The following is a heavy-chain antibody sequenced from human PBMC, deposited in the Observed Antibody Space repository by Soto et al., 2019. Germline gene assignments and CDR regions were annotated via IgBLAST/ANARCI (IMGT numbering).Heavy chain of an antibody. CDR2: IYHSGST. CDR1: GGSISSSNW. J-gene: IGHJ6*02. V-gene: IGHV4-4*02. D-gene: IGHD3-16*02. Sequence: SETLSLTCAVSGGSISSSNWWSWVRQPPGKGLEWIGEIYHSGSTNYNPSLKSRVTISVDKSKNQFSLKLSSVTAADTAVYYCARSMITFGGVIVKYYCYGMDVWGQGTTVTVSS. CDR3: ARSMITFGGVIVKYYCYGMDV.